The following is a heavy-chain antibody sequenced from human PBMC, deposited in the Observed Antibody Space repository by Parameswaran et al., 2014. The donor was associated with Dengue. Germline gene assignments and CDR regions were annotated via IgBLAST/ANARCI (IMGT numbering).Heavy chain of an antibody. CDR3: AKDGGYSGGRLPLDY. D-gene: IGHD6-19*01. CDR2: IYSGGST. V-gene: IGHV3-53*01. J-gene: IGHJ4*02. Sequence: WIRQPPGKGLEWVSVIYSGGSTYYADSVKGRFTISRDNSKNTLYLQMNSLRVEDTAVYYCAKDGGYSGGRLPLDYWGQGTLVTVSS.